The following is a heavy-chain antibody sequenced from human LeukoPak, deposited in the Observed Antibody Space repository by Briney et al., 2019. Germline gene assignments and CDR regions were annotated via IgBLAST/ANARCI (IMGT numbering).Heavy chain of an antibody. D-gene: IGHD2-2*02. CDR3: ATRANIVVVPAAIVS. J-gene: IGHJ4*02. V-gene: IGHV3-21*01. CDR2: ISSSGSYI. CDR1: GFTFSSYS. Sequence: PGGSLRLSCAASGFTFSSYSMNWVRQAPGKGLEWVSSISSSGSYIYYADSVKGRFTISRDNAKNSLYLQMNSLRAEDTAVYYCATRANIVVVPAAIVSWGQGTLVTVSS.